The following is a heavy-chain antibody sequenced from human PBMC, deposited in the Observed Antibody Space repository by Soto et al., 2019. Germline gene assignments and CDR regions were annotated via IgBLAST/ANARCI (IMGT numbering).Heavy chain of an antibody. CDR2: ISSSSSTI. V-gene: IGHV3-48*01. D-gene: IGHD3-22*01. J-gene: IGHJ4*02. Sequence: GGSLILSCAASGFTYSAYSMNWVRQAPGKGLEWVSYISSSSSTIYYADSVKGRFTISRDNSKNTLYLQMNSLRAEDTAVYYCASLITMIVVAPFDYWGQGTLVTVSS. CDR3: ASLITMIVVAPFDY. CDR1: GFTYSAYS.